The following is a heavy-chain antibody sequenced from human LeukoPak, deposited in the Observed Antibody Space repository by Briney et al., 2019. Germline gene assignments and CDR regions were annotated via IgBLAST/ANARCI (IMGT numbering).Heavy chain of an antibody. CDR1: GFSVRDNY. CDR3: ATSSLGAGLNWYFDL. CDR2: TYAGGGA. D-gene: IGHD6-13*01. V-gene: IGHV3-66*01. Sequence: GGSLRLSCAASGFSVRDNYMSWVRQAPGKGLEWVSVTYAGGGASYADSLKGRFTVSRDTSRNTFYLQMNSLRAEDTAGYDCATSSLGAGLNWYFDLWGRGTLVTVSS. J-gene: IGHJ2*01.